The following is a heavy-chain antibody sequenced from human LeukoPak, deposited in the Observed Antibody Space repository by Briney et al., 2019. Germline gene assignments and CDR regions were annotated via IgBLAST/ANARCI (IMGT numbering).Heavy chain of an antibody. CDR3: ARVSFSRDFGDYVNWFDP. V-gene: IGHV6-1*01. J-gene: IGHJ5*02. CDR2: TYYRSKWYN. Sequence: SQTLSLTCAISGDSVSSNSAAWNWIRQSPSRGLEWLGRTYYRSKWYNDYAVSVKSRITINPDTSKNQFSLKLSSVTAADTAVYYCARVSFSRDFGDYVNWFDPWGQGTLATVSS. D-gene: IGHD4-17*01. CDR1: GDSVSSNSAA.